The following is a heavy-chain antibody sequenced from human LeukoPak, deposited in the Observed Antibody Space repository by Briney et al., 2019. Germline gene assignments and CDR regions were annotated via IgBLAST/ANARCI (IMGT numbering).Heavy chain of an antibody. D-gene: IGHD1-26*01. CDR2: ISTSSSTI. J-gene: IGHJ5*02. Sequence: PGGSLRLSCAASGFTFSSYEMNWVRQAPGKGLEWVSYISTSSSTIYYADSVKGRFTISRDNAKNSLYLQMNYLRAEDTAVCYCARGGDYSGWFDPWGRGTLVTVSS. CDR1: GFTFSSYE. CDR3: ARGGDYSGWFDP. V-gene: IGHV3-48*01.